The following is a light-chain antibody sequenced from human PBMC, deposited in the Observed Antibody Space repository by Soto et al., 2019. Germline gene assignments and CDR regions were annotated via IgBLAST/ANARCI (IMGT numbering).Light chain of an antibody. V-gene: IGLV1-44*01. CDR2: TNN. J-gene: IGLJ3*02. CDR1: SSNIGSNT. Sequence: QSVLTQPPSASGTPGQSVTISCSGSSSNIGSNTVNWYQQLPGTAPKVLIYTNNQRPSGVPDRFSGSKSGTSASLAISGLQSEDEADYYCATWDDSLNGPVFGGGTTVTVL. CDR3: ATWDDSLNGPV.